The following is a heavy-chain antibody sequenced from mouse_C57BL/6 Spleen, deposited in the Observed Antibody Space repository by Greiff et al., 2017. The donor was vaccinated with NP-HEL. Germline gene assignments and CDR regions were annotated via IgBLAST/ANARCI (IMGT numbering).Heavy chain of an antibody. J-gene: IGHJ3*01. V-gene: IGHV5-9*01. CDR2: ISGGGGNT. CDR1: GFTFSSYT. Sequence: EVKLVESGGGLVKPGGSLKLSCAASGFTFSSYTMSWVRQTPEQRLEWVATISGGGGNTYYPDRVKGRFTISRDKAKNTLYLQMSSLRSEDTALYYCARRSSGYLWFAYWGQGTLVTVSA. CDR3: ARRSSGYLWFAY. D-gene: IGHD3-2*02.